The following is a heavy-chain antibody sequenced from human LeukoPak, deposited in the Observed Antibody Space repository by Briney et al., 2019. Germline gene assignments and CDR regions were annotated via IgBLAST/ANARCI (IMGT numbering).Heavy chain of an antibody. CDR3: ARERQDTVIHSGAFDI. CDR1: GFTFSNYF. J-gene: IGHJ3*02. Sequence: PGRSLRLSCAASGFTFSNYFMRWVRQAPGKGLEWVADIASDGSHTFYVESVKGRSTISRDNSKNTLYLQMNSLRAEDTAVYFCARERQDTVIHSGAFDIWGQGTMVTVSS. CDR2: IASDGSHT. V-gene: IGHV3-30*04. D-gene: IGHD2-21*02.